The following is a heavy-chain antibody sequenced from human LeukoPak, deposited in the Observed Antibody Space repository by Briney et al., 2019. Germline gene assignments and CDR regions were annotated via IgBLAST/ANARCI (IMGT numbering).Heavy chain of an antibody. CDR2: ISGSGGST. D-gene: IGHD2-2*01. CDR3: AKNPYCSSTSCYWEDV. J-gene: IGHJ6*04. CDR1: GFTFSSYA. V-gene: IGHV3-23*01. Sequence: GGSLRLSCAASGFTFSSYAMSWVRQAPGKGLEWVSAISGSGGSTYYADSVKGRFTISRDNSKNTLYLQMNSLRAEDTAVYYCAKNPYCSSTSCYWEDVWGKGTTVTVSP.